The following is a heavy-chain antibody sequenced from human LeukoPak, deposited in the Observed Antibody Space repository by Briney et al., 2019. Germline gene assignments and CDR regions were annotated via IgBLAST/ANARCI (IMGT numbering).Heavy chain of an antibody. Sequence: ASVKVSCKASGYTFTGYYMHWVRQAPGQGLEWMGWINPNSCGTNYAQKFQGRVTMTRDTSISTAYMELSRLRSDDTAVYYCARDQAKYGDYAVGRFDPWGQGTLVTVSS. CDR2: INPNSCGT. D-gene: IGHD4-17*01. CDR3: ARDQAKYGDYAVGRFDP. CDR1: GYTFTGYY. V-gene: IGHV1-2*02. J-gene: IGHJ5*02.